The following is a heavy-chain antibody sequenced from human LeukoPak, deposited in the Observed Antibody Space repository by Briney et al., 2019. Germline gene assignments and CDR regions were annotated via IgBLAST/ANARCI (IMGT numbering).Heavy chain of an antibody. CDR2: INWNGGST. CDR3: ARAGWTVTTVDY. CDR1: GFTFEEHG. D-gene: IGHD4-17*01. V-gene: IGHV3-20*04. J-gene: IGHJ4*02. Sequence: GGSLRLSCAASGFTFEEHGMSWVRQAPGKGLEWVSGINWNGGSTGYAESAKGRFTISRDNAKNSLYLQMNSLRAEDTAVYYCARAGWTVTTVDYWGQGTLVTVSS.